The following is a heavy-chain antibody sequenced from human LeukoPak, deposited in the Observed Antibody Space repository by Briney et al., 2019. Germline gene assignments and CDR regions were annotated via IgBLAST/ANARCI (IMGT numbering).Heavy chain of an antibody. Sequence: SETLSLTCTVSGGSISSYYWSWIRQPPGKGLEWIGYIYYSGSTNYNPSLKSRVTISVDTSKNQFSLKLSSVTAADTTVYYCASQTTVVTPIQNWGQGTLVTVSS. CDR3: ASQTTVVTPIQN. D-gene: IGHD4-23*01. V-gene: IGHV4-59*08. J-gene: IGHJ1*01. CDR1: GGSISSYY. CDR2: IYYSGST.